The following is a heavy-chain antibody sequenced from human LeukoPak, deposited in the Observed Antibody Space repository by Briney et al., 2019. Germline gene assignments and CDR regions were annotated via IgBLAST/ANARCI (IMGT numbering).Heavy chain of an antibody. CDR2: IYYSGST. CDR1: GGSISSYY. V-gene: IGHV4-59*01. CDR3: ARTRSEGATPYYFDY. D-gene: IGHD1-26*01. J-gene: IGHJ4*02. Sequence: SETLSLTCTVSGGSISSYYWSWIRQPPGKGLEWIGYIYYSGSTSYTPSLKSRVTISVDTSKNQFSLKLSSVTAADTAVHYCARTRSEGATPYYFDYWGQGILVTVSS.